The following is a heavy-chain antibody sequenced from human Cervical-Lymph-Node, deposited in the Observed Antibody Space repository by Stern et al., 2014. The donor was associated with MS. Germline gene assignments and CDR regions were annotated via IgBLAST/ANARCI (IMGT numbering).Heavy chain of an antibody. CDR3: ARAYAADRFDH. V-gene: IGHV1-18*01. CDR2: ITAYNGNT. CDR1: GYTFSSYG. J-gene: IGHJ4*02. D-gene: IGHD2-15*01. Sequence: VQLVQSGPEVKQPGASVKVSCKASGYTFSSYGIAWVRQAPGQGLQWMGWITAYNGNTNSAQKFQGRVTVTTETTTSTGYMELRSLRSDATAVYYCARAYAADRFDHWGQGSLVIVSS.